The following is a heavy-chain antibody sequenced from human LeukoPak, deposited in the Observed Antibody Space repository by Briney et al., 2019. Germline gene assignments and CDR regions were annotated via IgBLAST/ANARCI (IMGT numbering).Heavy chain of an antibody. CDR2: ISKDGSMR. V-gene: IGHV3-30*04. CDR1: GFSFSKYA. CDR3: AGEKFDI. J-gene: IGHJ3*02. Sequence: GGSLRLSCAASGFSFSKYAMDWVRQAPGKGLEWVAIISKDGSMRYYSDSVKGRFTVSRDNSNNTLSLQMNSLKSEDTAVYYCAGEKFDIWGQGTMVTVSA.